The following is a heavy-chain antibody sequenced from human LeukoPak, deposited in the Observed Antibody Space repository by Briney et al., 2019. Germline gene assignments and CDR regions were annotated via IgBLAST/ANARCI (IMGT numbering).Heavy chain of an antibody. D-gene: IGHD4-17*01. V-gene: IGHV4-59*01. Sequence: PAETLSLTCTVSGGSISSYYWSWIRQPPGKGLEWIGYIYYSGSTNYNPSLKSRVTISVDTSKNQFSLKLSSVTAADTAVYYCARVPYGDYVDYWGQGTLVTVSS. CDR1: GGSISSYY. J-gene: IGHJ4*02. CDR2: IYYSGST. CDR3: ARVPYGDYVDY.